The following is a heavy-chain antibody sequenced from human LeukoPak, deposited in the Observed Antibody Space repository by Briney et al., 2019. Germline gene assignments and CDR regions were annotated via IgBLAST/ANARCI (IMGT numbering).Heavy chain of an antibody. CDR2: ISWNSGSI. V-gene: IGHV3-9*01. D-gene: IGHD3-22*01. CDR1: GFTFDDYA. J-gene: IGHJ4*02. Sequence: SLRLFCAASGFTFDDYAMHWGRQAPGKGLEWGSGISWNSGSIGYADHVKGRFTISRDNDKHSLYLQMNSLRAEDTALYYCAKGSGYDSSGYHDYWGQGTLVTVSS. CDR3: AKGSGYDSSGYHDY.